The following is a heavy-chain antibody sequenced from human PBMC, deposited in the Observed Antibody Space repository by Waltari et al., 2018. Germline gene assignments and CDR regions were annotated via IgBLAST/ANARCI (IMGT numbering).Heavy chain of an antibody. CDR1: GGSISSSSYY. D-gene: IGHD3-10*01. J-gene: IGHJ6*03. V-gene: IGHV4-39*07. CDR2: INHSGRT. Sequence: QLQLQQSGPGLVKPSETLSLTCTVSGGSISSSSYYWGWIRQPPGKGLEWIGEINHSGRTNSNPALKSRVTISVDTSKNQFSLKLSSVTAADTAVYYCARRSLWFREGYYYYYMDVWGKGTTVTVSS. CDR3: ARRSLWFREGYYYYYMDV.